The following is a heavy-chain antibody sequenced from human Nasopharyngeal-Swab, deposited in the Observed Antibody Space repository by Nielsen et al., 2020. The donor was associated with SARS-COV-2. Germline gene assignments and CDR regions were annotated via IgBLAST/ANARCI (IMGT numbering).Heavy chain of an antibody. CDR2: ISYDGSNK. V-gene: IGHV3-30-3*01. J-gene: IGHJ4*02. CDR1: GFTFSSYA. CDR3: ARDIERPYSGHDWDLGYFDY. D-gene: IGHD5-12*01. Sequence: GGSLRLSCAASGFTFSSYAMHWVRQAPGKGLEWVAVISYDGSNKYYADSVKGRFTISRDNSKNTLYLQMNSLRAEDTAVYYCARDIERPYSGHDWDLGYFDYWGQGTLVTVSS.